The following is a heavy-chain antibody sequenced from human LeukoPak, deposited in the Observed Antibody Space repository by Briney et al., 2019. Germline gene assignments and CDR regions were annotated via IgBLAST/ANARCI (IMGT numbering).Heavy chain of an antibody. CDR3: ARGDGYGYNWFDS. Sequence: SVKVSCKAFGGTFSNYAISWVRQAPGQGLEWMGRIIPIFGTANYAQKFQGRVTITTDESTSTTYMELSSLRPEDTAVYYCARGDGYGYNWFDSWGQGTLVTVSS. V-gene: IGHV1-69*05. D-gene: IGHD5-24*01. J-gene: IGHJ5*01. CDR1: GGTFSNYA. CDR2: IIPIFGTA.